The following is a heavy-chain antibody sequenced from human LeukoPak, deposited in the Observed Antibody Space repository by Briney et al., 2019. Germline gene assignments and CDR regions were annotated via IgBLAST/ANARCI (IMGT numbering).Heavy chain of an antibody. Sequence: SGGSLRLSCAASGLTFSSYWMSWVRQAPGKGLEWVANIKQDGSNKYYADSVKGRFTISRDNSKNTLYLQMNSLRAEDTAVYYCARAWAAEDYMDVWGKGTTVTVSS. J-gene: IGHJ6*03. V-gene: IGHV3-7*01. CDR3: ARAWAAEDYMDV. D-gene: IGHD6-13*01. CDR2: IKQDGSNK. CDR1: GLTFSSYW.